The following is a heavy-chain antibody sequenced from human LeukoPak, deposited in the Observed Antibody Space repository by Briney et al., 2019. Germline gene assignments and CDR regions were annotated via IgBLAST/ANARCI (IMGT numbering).Heavy chain of an antibody. D-gene: IGHD3-3*01. CDR2: ISYDGSNK. V-gene: IGHV3-30-3*02. J-gene: IGHJ4*02. CDR1: GFTFSSYA. Sequence: PGGSLRLSCAASGFTFSSYAMHWVRQAPGKGLEWVSVISYDGSNKYYADSVKGRFTISRDNSKNTLYLQMNSLRAEDTAVYYCAKLAAGDDFWSGYYYFDYWGQGTLVTVSS. CDR3: AKLAAGDDFWSGYYYFDY.